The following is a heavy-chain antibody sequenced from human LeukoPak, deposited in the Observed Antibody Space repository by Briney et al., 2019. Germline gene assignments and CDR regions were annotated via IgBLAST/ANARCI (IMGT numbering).Heavy chain of an antibody. Sequence: GASVKVSGKPSGYTFIDYYIYWVQQAPGKGLEWMGRVDPEDGATLYAEKFQGRVTMTADTSTDTVYMELSGLRYEDTAVYYCATNGFIENYWGQGTLVTVSS. CDR1: GYTFIDYY. CDR2: VDPEDGAT. V-gene: IGHV1-69-2*01. J-gene: IGHJ4*02. CDR3: ATNGFIENY. D-gene: IGHD3-10*01.